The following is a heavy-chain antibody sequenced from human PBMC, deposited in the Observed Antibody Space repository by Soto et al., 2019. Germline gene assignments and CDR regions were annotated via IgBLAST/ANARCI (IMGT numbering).Heavy chain of an antibody. CDR3: ARVYDSSGYYWGDAFDI. J-gene: IGHJ3*02. Sequence: PSETLSLTCTVSGGSISSYYWSWIRQPAGKGLEWIGRIYTSGSTTYNPSLKSRVTMSVDTSKNQFSLKLNSVTAADTAVFYCARVYDSSGYYWGDAFDIWGQGTMDTVSS. CDR2: IYTSGST. CDR1: GGSISSYY. D-gene: IGHD3-22*01. V-gene: IGHV4-4*07.